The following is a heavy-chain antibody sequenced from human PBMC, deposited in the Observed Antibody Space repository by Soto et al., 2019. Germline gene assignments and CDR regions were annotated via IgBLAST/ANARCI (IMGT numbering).Heavy chain of an antibody. CDR2: IWYDGSNK. D-gene: IGHD2-15*01. J-gene: IGHJ6*02. CDR3: ARDGSRLSLALYYYYGMDV. Sequence: GGSLRLSCAASGFTFSSYGMHWVRQAPGKGLEWVAVIWYDGSNKYYADSVKGRFTISRDNSKNTLYLQMNSLRAEDTAVYYCARDGSRLSLALYYYYGMDVWGQGTTVTVSS. CDR1: GFTFSSYG. V-gene: IGHV3-33*01.